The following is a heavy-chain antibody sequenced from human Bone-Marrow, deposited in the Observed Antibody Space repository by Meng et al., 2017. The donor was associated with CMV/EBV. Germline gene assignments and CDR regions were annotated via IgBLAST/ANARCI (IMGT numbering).Heavy chain of an antibody. D-gene: IGHD3-16*01. Sequence: KFSCKASGYTFITYAMHWVRQAPGQRLEWMGWINAGNGNTKYSQKFQGRVTITRDTSASTAYMELSSLRSEDTAVYYCARDGGSYFDYWGQGTLVTVSS. CDR3: ARDGGSYFDY. CDR2: INAGNGNT. CDR1: GYTFITYA. V-gene: IGHV1-3*01. J-gene: IGHJ4*02.